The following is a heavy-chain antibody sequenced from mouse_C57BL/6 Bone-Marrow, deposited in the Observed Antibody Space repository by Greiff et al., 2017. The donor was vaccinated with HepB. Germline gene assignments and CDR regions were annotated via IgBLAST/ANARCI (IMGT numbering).Heavy chain of an antibody. CDR1: GYTFTSYW. V-gene: IGHV1-69*01. Sequence: VQLQQPGAELVMPGASVKLSCKASGYTFTSYWMHWVKQRPGQGLEWIGEIDPSDSYTNYNQKFKGKSTLTVDKSSSTAYMQLSSLTSEDSAVYYGARREDYYGSSLDYWGQGTTLTVSS. D-gene: IGHD1-1*01. CDR3: ARREDYYGSSLDY. J-gene: IGHJ2*01. CDR2: IDPSDSYT.